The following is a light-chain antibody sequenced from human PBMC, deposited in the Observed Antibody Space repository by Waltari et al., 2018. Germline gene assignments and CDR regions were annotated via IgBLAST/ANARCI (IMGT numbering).Light chain of an antibody. CDR3: QQYSSAPWT. CDR1: QSIFYSATNKNY. Sequence: DIVMTQSPDSLAVSLGARATINCKSSQSIFYSATNKNYLAWYQQKPGQSPSLLFYWASTRESGVPDRFSGSGSGTDFTLTISSLQAEDVAVYYCQQYSSAPWTFGQGTKVEIK. J-gene: IGKJ1*01. V-gene: IGKV4-1*01. CDR2: WAS.